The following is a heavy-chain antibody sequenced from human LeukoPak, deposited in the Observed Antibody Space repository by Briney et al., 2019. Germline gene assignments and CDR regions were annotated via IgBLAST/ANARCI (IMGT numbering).Heavy chain of an antibody. CDR3: ARAHYAQLGYCSSTSCRYYYYGMDV. CDR1: GGSISSGGYY. J-gene: IGHJ6*02. D-gene: IGHD2-2*01. CDR2: IYYSGST. Sequence: PSETLSLTCTVSGGSISSGGYYWSWIRQHPGKGLEWIGYIYYSGSTYYNPSLKSRVTISVDTSKNQFSLKLSSVTAADTAVYYCARAHYAQLGYCSSTSCRYYYYGMDVWGQGTTVTVSS. V-gene: IGHV4-31*03.